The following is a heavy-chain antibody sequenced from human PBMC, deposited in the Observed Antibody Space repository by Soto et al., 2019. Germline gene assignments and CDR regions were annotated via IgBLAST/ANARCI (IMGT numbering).Heavy chain of an antibody. J-gene: IGHJ3*02. CDR1: GYTFTSYG. CDR3: ARDVVLQLEGYTGDAFDI. D-gene: IGHD1-1*01. CDR2: ISAYNGNT. Sequence: ASVKVCCKASGYTFTSYGISWVRQDPGQGLEWMGWISAYNGNTNYAQKLQGRVTMTTDTSTSTAYMELRSLRSDDTAVYYCARDVVLQLEGYTGDAFDIWGQGTMVTVSS. V-gene: IGHV1-18*01.